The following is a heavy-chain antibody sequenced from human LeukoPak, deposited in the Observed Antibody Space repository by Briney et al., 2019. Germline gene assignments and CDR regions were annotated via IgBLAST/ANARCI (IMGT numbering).Heavy chain of an antibody. CDR3: AKDVLYDFWSGPYYFDY. CDR2: ISGDGGST. D-gene: IGHD3-3*01. V-gene: IGHV3-43*01. Sequence: GGSLRLSCAASGFTFDDYTIHWVRQVPGKGLEWVSLISGDGGSTYYADSVKGRFTISRDNSKNSLYLQMNSLRAEDMALYYCAKDVLYDFWSGPYYFDYWGQGTLVTVSS. J-gene: IGHJ4*02. CDR1: GFTFDDYT.